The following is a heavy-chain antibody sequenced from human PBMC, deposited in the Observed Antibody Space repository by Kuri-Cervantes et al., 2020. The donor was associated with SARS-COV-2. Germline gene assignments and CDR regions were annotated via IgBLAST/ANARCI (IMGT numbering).Heavy chain of an antibody. CDR3: ARVKTIFGVAPFDY. CDR2: IYYSGST. Sequence: ESLKISCAVSGYSISSGYYWGWIRQPPGKGLEWIGYIYYSGSTNYNPSLKSRVTISVDTSKNQFSLKLSSVTAADTAVYYCARVKTIFGVAPFDYWGQGTLVTVSS. D-gene: IGHD3-3*01. V-gene: IGHV4-38-2*01. J-gene: IGHJ4*02. CDR1: GYSISSGYY.